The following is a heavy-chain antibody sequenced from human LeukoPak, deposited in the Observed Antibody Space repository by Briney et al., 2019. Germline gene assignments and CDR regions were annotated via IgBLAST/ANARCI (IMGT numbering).Heavy chain of an antibody. D-gene: IGHD6-19*01. V-gene: IGHV4-38-2*02. CDR1: GGSISSYY. J-gene: IGHJ4*02. CDR2: IYHSGST. CDR3: ARGTLYRGWSYYLDF. Sequence: PSETLSLTCTVSGGSISSYYWSWIRQPPGKGLEWIGSIYHSGSTYYNPSLKSRVTISVDTSKNQFSLKLSSVTAADTAVYYCARGTLYRGWSYYLDFWGQGSQVTVSS.